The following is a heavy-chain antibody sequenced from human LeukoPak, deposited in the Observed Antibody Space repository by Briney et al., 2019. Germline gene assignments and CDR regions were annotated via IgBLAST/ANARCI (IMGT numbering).Heavy chain of an antibody. CDR3: ARTSPTSQFDF. D-gene: IGHD3-16*01. Sequence: GGSLRLSCVASGFTFTTYWMHWVRQAPGKGLVWVSRINGDGSNSNYADSVKGRFTISRDNARNTLYLQMNGLRAEDTALHYCARTSPTSQFDFWGQGTLVTVSS. CDR2: INGDGSNS. J-gene: IGHJ4*02. V-gene: IGHV3-74*01. CDR1: GFTFTTYW.